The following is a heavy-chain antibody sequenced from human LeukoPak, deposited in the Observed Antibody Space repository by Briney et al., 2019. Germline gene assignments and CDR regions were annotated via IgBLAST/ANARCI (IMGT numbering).Heavy chain of an antibody. CDR3: ARRRSGYNWNQVPSNWFDP. Sequence: GASLKVSCKASGYTFTHYYIHWVRQAPGQGLEWMGWINPSSGGTNYAQKFQGRVTMTRGTSISTAYMELSRLRSDDTAVYYCARRRSGYNWNQVPSNWFDPWGQGTLVTVSS. CDR2: INPSSGGT. J-gene: IGHJ5*02. V-gene: IGHV1-2*02. D-gene: IGHD1-1*01. CDR1: GYTFTHYY.